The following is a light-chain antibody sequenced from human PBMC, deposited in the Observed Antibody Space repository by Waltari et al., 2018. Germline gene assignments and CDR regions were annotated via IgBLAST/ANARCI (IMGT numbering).Light chain of an antibody. V-gene: IGKV2-30*02. CDR2: QVS. Sequence: VVMTQSPLSLPITPGQPASISCRSSQSLVHSDGKTYLSWYQQQPGQPPRLLIYQVSNRDSGVPDRVCGRWAGTDFTLKSSRVVAADVGVYYCRQGTHWPLTFGGGTKVEIK. CDR1: QSLVHSDGKTY. CDR3: RQGTHWPLT. J-gene: IGKJ4*01.